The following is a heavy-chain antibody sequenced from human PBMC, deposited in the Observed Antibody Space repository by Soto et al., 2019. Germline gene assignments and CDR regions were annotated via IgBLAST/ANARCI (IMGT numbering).Heavy chain of an antibody. D-gene: IGHD3-22*01. Sequence: SVKVSCKASGGTFSSYAISWVRQAPGQGLEWMGGIIPIFGTANYAQKFQGRVTITADESTSTAYMELSSLRSEDTAVYYCARVPRGDYYDSSGGFDPWGQGTLVTVSS. CDR3: ARVPRGDYYDSSGGFDP. CDR2: IIPIFGTA. J-gene: IGHJ5*02. CDR1: GGTFSSYA. V-gene: IGHV1-69*13.